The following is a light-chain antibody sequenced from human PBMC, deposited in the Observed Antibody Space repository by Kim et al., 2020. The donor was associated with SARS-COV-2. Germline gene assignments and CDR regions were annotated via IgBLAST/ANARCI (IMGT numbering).Light chain of an antibody. J-gene: IGLJ1*01. Sequence: PGQSVTISCTGTSSDVGGYNYVSWYQQHPGKAPKLMIYEVTKRPSGVPDRFSGSKSGNTASLTVSGLQAEDEADYYCSSYAGSNGVFGTGTKVTVL. CDR2: EVT. CDR1: SSDVGGYNY. V-gene: IGLV2-8*01. CDR3: SSYAGSNGV.